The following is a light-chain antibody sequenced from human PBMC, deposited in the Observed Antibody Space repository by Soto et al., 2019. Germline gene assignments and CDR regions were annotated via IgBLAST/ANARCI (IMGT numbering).Light chain of an antibody. CDR1: SSNIGAGYE. CDR2: GNS. Sequence: QSVLTQPPSVSGAPGQRVTISSTGSSSNIGAGYEVHWYQQLPGTAPKLLIYGNSNRPSGVPDRFSGSKSGTSASLAITRLQAEDETVFYGQSYYSSLSGYVVFGGGTKLTVL. J-gene: IGLJ2*01. CDR3: QSYYSSLSGYVV. V-gene: IGLV1-40*01.